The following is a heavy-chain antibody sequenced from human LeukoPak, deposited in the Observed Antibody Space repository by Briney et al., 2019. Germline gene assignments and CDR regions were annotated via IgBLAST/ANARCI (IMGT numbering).Heavy chain of an antibody. D-gene: IGHD6-19*01. Sequence: PGGSLRLSCAASGFTFSSYWMSWVRQAPGKGLEWVANIKQDGSEKYYVDSVKGRFTISRDNTKNSLYLQMNSLRAEDTAVYYCARDLAVAGTGSDYWGQGTLVTVSS. CDR2: IKQDGSEK. V-gene: IGHV3-7*03. CDR1: GFTFSSYW. J-gene: IGHJ4*02. CDR3: ARDLAVAGTGSDY.